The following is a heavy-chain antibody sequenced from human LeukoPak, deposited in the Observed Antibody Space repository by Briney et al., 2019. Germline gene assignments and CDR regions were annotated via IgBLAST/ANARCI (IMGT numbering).Heavy chain of an antibody. Sequence: GGSLRLFCSASGFTFSSYAMICARQAPGRGLEWVSAISGSGGSTYYAYSVKGRFTISISNSKNTLYLQMNSLRAEETAVYYCANHRRENVVVVAATAGLYFDYWGQGTLVTVSS. CDR3: ANHRRENVVVVAATAGLYFDY. V-gene: IGHV3-23*01. CDR1: GFTFSSYA. CDR2: ISGSGGST. D-gene: IGHD2-15*01. J-gene: IGHJ4*02.